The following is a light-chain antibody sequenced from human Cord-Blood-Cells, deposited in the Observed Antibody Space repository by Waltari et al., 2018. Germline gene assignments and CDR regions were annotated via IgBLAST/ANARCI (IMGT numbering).Light chain of an antibody. CDR1: QSVSSY. V-gene: IGKV3-11*01. J-gene: IGKJ2*01. CDR3: QQRSNWQYT. Sequence: EIVLTQSLATLSLSPGERATLSCRASQSVSSYLAWYQQKPGQAPRLLIYDASNRATGIPARFSGSGSGTDFTLTISSLEPEDFAVYYCQQRSNWQYTFGQGTKLEIK. CDR2: DAS.